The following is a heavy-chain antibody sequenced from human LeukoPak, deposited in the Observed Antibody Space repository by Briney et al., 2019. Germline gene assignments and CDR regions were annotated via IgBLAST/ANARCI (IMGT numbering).Heavy chain of an antibody. CDR3: ARDKPGWGSSSWPYYYYGMDV. V-gene: IGHV4-59*11. CDR1: GDSISSHY. Sequence: SETLSLTCTVSGDSISSHYWSWIRQPPGKGLEWIGYVYYSGGTHYSPSLKNRVTISVETSKNKFSLKLNSVTAADTAVYYCARDKPGWGSSSWPYYYYGMDVWGQGTTVTVSS. D-gene: IGHD6-13*01. J-gene: IGHJ6*02. CDR2: VYYSGGT.